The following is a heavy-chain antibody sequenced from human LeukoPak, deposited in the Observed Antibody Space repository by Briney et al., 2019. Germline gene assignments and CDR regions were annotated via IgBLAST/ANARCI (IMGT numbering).Heavy chain of an antibody. CDR1: GDTFTAYF. CDR3: ARDDSGVVIHY. CDR2: INPDTGGT. J-gene: IGHJ4*02. D-gene: IGHD3-3*01. V-gene: IGHV1-2*02. Sequence: GASVKVSCKTSGDTFTAYFMHWVRQASGQGLEWMGWINPDTGGTNYAQKFQDRVTMTRDTSISTAYMELSRLTSDDTAVYYCARDDSGVVIHYWGQGTLVSVSS.